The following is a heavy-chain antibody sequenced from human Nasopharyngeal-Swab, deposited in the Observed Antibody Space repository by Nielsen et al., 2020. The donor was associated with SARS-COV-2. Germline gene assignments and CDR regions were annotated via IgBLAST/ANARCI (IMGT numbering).Heavy chain of an antibody. Sequence: GGSLRLSCAASGFTFSSYGMHWVRQAPGTGLEWVAVISYDGSNKYYADSVKGRFTISRDNSKNTLYLQMNSLRAEDTAVYYCAKGSYYYDSYGAFDIWGQGTMVTVSS. D-gene: IGHD3-22*01. CDR3: AKGSYYYDSYGAFDI. J-gene: IGHJ3*02. CDR1: GFTFSSYG. CDR2: ISYDGSNK. V-gene: IGHV3-30*18.